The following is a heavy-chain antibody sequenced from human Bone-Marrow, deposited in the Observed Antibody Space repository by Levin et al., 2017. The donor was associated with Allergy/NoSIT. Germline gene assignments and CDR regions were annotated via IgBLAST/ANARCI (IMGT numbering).Heavy chain of an antibody. D-gene: IGHD6-13*01. V-gene: IGHV3-23*01. CDR2: ISETDGSETDGST. CDR3: TKEGLEAGLDY. Sequence: GESLKISCAASGFTFGSYAMTWVRQAPGKGLEWVSSISETDGSETDGSTFYAESVEGRFTIPRDNFNNTLYLQMNSLRTDDTAIYYCTKEGLEAGLDYWGRGTLVTVSS. J-gene: IGHJ4*02. CDR1: GFTFGSYA.